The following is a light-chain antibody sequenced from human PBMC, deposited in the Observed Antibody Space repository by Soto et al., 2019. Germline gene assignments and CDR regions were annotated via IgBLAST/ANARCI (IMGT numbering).Light chain of an antibody. Sequence: EIVMTQSPATLSVSPGERATLSCRASQSISSHLAWYQQRPGQAPRLLMYSASTRATGIPARFSGSGSGTEVTLTISSLQSEDFAVYYCQQYNRWPPYTFGQGTKLEIK. J-gene: IGKJ2*01. CDR2: SAS. V-gene: IGKV3-15*01. CDR1: QSISSH. CDR3: QQYNRWPPYT.